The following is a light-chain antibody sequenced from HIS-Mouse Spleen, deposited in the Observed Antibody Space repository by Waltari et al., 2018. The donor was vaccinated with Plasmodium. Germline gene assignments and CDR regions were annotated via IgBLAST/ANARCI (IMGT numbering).Light chain of an antibody. J-gene: IGKJ3*01. CDR1: QSVSSN. V-gene: IGKV3-15*01. CDR3: QQYNNWSFT. Sequence: EIVMTQSRATLSVSREESTTRSCRASQSVSSNLAWYQQKPGKAHSLLIYGASTRATGIPARFSGSGSGTESTLTISSLQSEDFAVYYCQQYNNWSFTLGPGTKVDIK. CDR2: GAS.